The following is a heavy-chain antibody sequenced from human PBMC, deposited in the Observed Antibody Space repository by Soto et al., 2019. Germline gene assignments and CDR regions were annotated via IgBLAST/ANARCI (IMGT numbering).Heavy chain of an antibody. Sequence: SETLSLTCTVSGGSISSYYWSWIRQPPGKGLEWIGYIYYSGSTNYNPSLKSRVTISVDTSKNQFSLKLSSVTAADTAVYYCASGSRYYYDSSGYYNYWGQGTLVTVS. J-gene: IGHJ4*02. CDR1: GGSISSYY. CDR2: IYYSGST. CDR3: ASGSRYYYDSSGYYNY. D-gene: IGHD3-22*01. V-gene: IGHV4-59*01.